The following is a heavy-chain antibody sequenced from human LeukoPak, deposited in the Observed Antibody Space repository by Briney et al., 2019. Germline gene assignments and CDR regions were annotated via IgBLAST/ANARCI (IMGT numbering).Heavy chain of an antibody. CDR2: IYYSGST. J-gene: IGHJ4*02. D-gene: IGHD3-3*01. CDR1: GGSISSSSYY. Sequence: SETLSLTCTVSGGSISSSSYYWGWIRQPPGKGLEWIGSIYYSGSTYYNPSLKSRVTISVDTSKNQFSLKLSSVTAADTAAYYCALAGSGYADYWGQGTLVTVSS. CDR3: ALAGSGYADY. V-gene: IGHV4-39*07.